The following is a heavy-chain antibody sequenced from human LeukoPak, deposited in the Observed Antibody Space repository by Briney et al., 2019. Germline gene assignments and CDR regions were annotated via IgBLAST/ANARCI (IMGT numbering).Heavy chain of an antibody. J-gene: IGHJ3*02. V-gene: IGHV3-23*01. CDR1: GFTFSSYA. Sequence: GGPLRLSCAASGFTFSSYAMSWVRQAPGKGLEWVSAISGSGGSTYYADSVKGRFTISRDNSKNTLYLQMNSLRAEDTAVYYCAKGMLNYGGAFDIWGQGTMVTVSS. D-gene: IGHD1-7*01. CDR3: AKGMLNYGGAFDI. CDR2: ISGSGGST.